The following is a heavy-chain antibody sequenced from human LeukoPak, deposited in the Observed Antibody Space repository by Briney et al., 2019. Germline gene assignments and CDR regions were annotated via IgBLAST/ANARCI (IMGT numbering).Heavy chain of an antibody. V-gene: IGHV1-18*01. CDR3: ARDRRVGYTYGPGRF. CDR2: INTFNDDT. Sequence: ASVKVSCKASGYTFANYGVTWVRQAPGHGLEWMGWINTFNDDTNYAHKLKGRVTMTADASTSTVHMELRRLTSDDTAVYYCARDRRVGYTYGPGRFWRQGTLVTVPS. CDR1: GYTFANYG. J-gene: IGHJ4*02. D-gene: IGHD2-8*01.